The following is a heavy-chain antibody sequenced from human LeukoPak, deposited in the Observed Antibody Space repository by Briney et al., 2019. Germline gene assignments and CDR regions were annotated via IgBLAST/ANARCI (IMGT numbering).Heavy chain of an antibody. J-gene: IGHJ4*02. V-gene: IGHV3-7*03. D-gene: IGHD5-24*01. CDR2: IKEDGTET. CDR1: GFMFSSNW. CDR3: AKEGRSLQTY. Sequence: GGSLRLSCAASGFMFSSNWMSWVRLAPGKGLEWVANIKEDGTETYYVDSEKGRFTISRDNAKNSLYLQMNSLRVEDTAVYYCAKEGRSLQTYWGQGTLVTVSS.